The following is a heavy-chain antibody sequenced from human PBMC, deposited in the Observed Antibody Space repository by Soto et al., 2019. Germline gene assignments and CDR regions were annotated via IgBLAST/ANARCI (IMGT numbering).Heavy chain of an antibody. CDR2: IRHTGST. J-gene: IGHJ5*02. CDR1: NGSFSAYF. V-gene: IGHV4-34*01. D-gene: IGHD6-13*01. Sequence: QVQLQQWGAGLLKPSETLSLTCAVYNGSFSAYFWTWIRQPPGKGLEWIGEIRHTGSTNYNPSLRSRVTISVDTSKNQFSPRLSSVTAADTAVYFCARGRRATGAQNWFDPWGQGTLVTVSS. CDR3: ARGRRATGAQNWFDP.